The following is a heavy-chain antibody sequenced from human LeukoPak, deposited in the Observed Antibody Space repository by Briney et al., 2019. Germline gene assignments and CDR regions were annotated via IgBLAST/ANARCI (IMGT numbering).Heavy chain of an antibody. D-gene: IGHD3-3*01. J-gene: IGHJ3*02. V-gene: IGHV3-66*04. Sequence: GGSLRLSCVASGFTFSDYWMHWVRQAPGKGLEWVSVIYSGGSTYYADSVKGRFIISRDNSKNTLYLQMNSLRAEDTAVYYCARRFGPNAFDIWGQGTMVTVFS. CDR2: IYSGGST. CDR3: ARRFGPNAFDI. CDR1: GFTFSDYW.